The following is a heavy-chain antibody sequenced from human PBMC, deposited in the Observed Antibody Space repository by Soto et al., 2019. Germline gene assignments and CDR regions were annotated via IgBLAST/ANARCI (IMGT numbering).Heavy chain of an antibody. J-gene: IGHJ4*02. V-gene: IGHV5-10-1*01. D-gene: IGHD6-13*01. Sequence: PGESVKISCXGSGYSFTSYWISWVRQMPGKGLEWMGRIDPSDSYTNYSPSFQGHVTISADKSISTAYLQWSSLKASDTAMYYCARHDIAAAGQDLDYWGQGTLVTVSS. CDR1: GYSFTSYW. CDR3: ARHDIAAAGQDLDY. CDR2: IDPSDSYT.